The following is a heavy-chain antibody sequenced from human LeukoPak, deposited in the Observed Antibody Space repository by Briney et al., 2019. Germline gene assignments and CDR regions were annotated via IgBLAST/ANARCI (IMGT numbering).Heavy chain of an antibody. D-gene: IGHD5-18*01. CDR1: GYTFTNYF. CDR3: ARPGGSGYSYGYDDY. J-gene: IGHJ4*02. V-gene: IGHV1-46*01. Sequence: ASVKVSCKASGYTFTNYFFHWVRQAPGQGLEWMGIINPGGGSISYAQKLQGRVTMTTDTSTSTAYMELRSLRSDDTAVYYCARPGGSGYSYGYDDYWGQGTLVTVSS. CDR2: INPGGGSI.